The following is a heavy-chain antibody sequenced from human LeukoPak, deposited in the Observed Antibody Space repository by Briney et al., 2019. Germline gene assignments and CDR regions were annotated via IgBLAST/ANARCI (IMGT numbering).Heavy chain of an antibody. V-gene: IGHV3-7*03. CDR3: ARDGYSSSWFEDY. D-gene: IGHD6-13*01. J-gene: IGHJ4*02. CDR1: GFTFRDYW. CDR2: IRQDGSEQ. Sequence: PGGSLRLSCAASGFTFRDYWMSWVRQAPGKGLEWVANIRQDGSEQYYVDSVKGRFTISRDNAKNSLYLQMISLRAEDTAVYYCARDGYSSSWFEDYWGQGTLVTVSS.